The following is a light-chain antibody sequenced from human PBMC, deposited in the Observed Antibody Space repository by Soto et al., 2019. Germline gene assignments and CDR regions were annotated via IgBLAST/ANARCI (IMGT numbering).Light chain of an antibody. CDR3: QQRSHLPPLYP. Sequence: EIVLTQSPATLSLSPGERATLSCRASQSVSSYLAWYQQKPGQAPRLLIYDASNRATGIPARFSGSGSGTDFTRTISSLEPEDFAVYYCQQRSHLPPLYPFGQGNKLQL. J-gene: IGKJ2*01. CDR1: QSVSSY. CDR2: DAS. V-gene: IGKV3-11*01.